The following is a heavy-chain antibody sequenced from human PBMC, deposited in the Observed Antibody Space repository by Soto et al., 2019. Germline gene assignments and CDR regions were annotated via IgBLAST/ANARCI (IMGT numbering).Heavy chain of an antibody. CDR1: EVSCTDQA. V-gene: IGHV3-23*01. Sequence: CVSLRVPWGAAEVSCTDQAMSRVRQTTGKGLEWVSTISGRGSDTHHADSVKGRFPISRDSSKDTLYLHMSSLRAEDSAIYYCASRNLVGCSSTTCYAPFAYWGQRTLVTVSS. J-gene: IGHJ4*02. CDR2: ISGRGSDT. D-gene: IGHD2-2*01. CDR3: ASRNLVGCSSTTCYAPFAY.